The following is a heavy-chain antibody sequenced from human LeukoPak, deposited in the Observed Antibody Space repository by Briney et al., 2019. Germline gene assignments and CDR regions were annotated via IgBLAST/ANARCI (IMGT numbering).Heavy chain of an antibody. Sequence: GGSLRLSCAASGFTFSSYGMHWVRQAPGKGLEWVAVISYDGSNKYYADSVKGRFTISRDNSKNTLYLQMNSLRAEDTAVYYCASAYDSSVFGYWGQGTLVTVSS. D-gene: IGHD3-22*01. CDR3: ASAYDSSVFGY. CDR1: GFTFSSYG. CDR2: ISYDGSNK. J-gene: IGHJ4*02. V-gene: IGHV3-30*03.